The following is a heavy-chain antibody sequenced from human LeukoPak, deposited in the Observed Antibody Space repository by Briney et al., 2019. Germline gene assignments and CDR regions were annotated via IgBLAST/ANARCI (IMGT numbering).Heavy chain of an antibody. CDR2: IYHSGST. Sequence: PSETLSLTCAVSGGSISSSNWWSWVRQPPGKGLEWIGEIYHSGSTNYNPSLKSRVTISVDKSKNQFSLKLSSVTAADTAVYYCARVLNVYYDFWSGYPGAFDIWGQGTMVTVSS. CDR3: ARVLNVYYDFWSGYPGAFDI. J-gene: IGHJ3*02. CDR1: GGSISSSNW. V-gene: IGHV4-4*02. D-gene: IGHD3-3*01.